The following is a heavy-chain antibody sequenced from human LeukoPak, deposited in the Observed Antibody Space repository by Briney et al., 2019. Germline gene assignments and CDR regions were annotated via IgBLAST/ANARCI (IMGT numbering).Heavy chain of an antibody. V-gene: IGHV1-2*02. J-gene: IGHJ4*02. CDR2: INPNDGDT. CDR1: RYTFADYY. CDR3: ARANFLYCSSTTCLFDY. D-gene: IGHD2-2*01. Sequence: ASVKGSCKASRYTFADYYMHWVRQAPGQGFECIGWINPNDGDTNYAQKIQGRVTMTRDTSINTAHMEVSRLRSDDTAVYYCARANFLYCSSTTCLFDYWGQGTLVTVSS.